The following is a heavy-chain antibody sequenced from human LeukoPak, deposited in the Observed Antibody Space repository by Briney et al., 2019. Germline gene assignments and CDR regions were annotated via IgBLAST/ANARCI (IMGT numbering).Heavy chain of an antibody. J-gene: IGHJ5*02. V-gene: IGHV3-23*01. CDR3: AKDLRGSYYYESSGYNWFDP. CDR1: GFSFSTSL. CDR2: ITDSGGST. D-gene: IGHD3-22*01. Sequence: GGSLRLSCAASGFSFSTSLMSWVRQAPGRGLEWVSTITDSGGSTFFADSVKGRFTISRDNSKNTLYLQMNSLRAEDTAVYYCAKDLRGSYYYESSGYNWFDPWGQGTLVTVSS.